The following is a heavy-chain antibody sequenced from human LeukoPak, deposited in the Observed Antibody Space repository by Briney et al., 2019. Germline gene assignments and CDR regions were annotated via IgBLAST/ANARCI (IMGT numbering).Heavy chain of an antibody. CDR2: IYHSGST. Sequence: SQILSLTCTVSGGSISSGGYYWSWIRQPPGKGLEWIGYIYHSGSTYYNPSLKSRVTISVDRSKNQFSLKLSSVTAADTAVYYCARDGSQSAAADYWGQGTLVTVSS. J-gene: IGHJ4*02. CDR1: GGSISSGGYY. V-gene: IGHV4-30-2*01. CDR3: ARDGSQSAAADY. D-gene: IGHD2-2*01.